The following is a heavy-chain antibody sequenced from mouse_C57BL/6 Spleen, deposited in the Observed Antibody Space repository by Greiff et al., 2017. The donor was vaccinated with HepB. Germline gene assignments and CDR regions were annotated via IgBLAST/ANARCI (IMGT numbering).Heavy chain of an antibody. CDR1: GYSITSGYY. V-gene: IGHV3-6*01. CDR2: ISYDGSN. J-gene: IGHJ4*01. CDR3: ARKDYSNYGYAMDY. Sequence: EVKLLESGPGLVKPSQSLSLTCSVTGYSITSGYYWNWIRQFPGNKLEWMGYISYDGSNNSNPSLKNRISITRDTSKNQFFLKLNSVTTEDTATYYCARKDYSNYGYAMDYWGQGTSVTVSS. D-gene: IGHD2-5*01.